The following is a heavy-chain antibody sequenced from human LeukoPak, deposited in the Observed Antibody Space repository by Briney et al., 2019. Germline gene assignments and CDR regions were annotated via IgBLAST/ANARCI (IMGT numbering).Heavy chain of an antibody. V-gene: IGHV5-51*01. D-gene: IGHD6-13*01. CDR2: IYPDDSNT. CDR3: ARQGAAGKYYYYYMDV. CDR1: GYSFTTYW. Sequence: GESLKISCKGFGYSFTTYWIGWVRQMPGKGLEWMGIIYPDDSNTIYGPSFQGQVTISADKSINTAYLEWSSLKASDTAIYYCARQGAAGKYYYYYMDVWGKGTTVTVSS. J-gene: IGHJ6*03.